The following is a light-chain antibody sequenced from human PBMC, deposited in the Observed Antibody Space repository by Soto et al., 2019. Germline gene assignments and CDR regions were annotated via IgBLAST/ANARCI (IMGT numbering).Light chain of an antibody. CDR3: QKHEFAPFT. J-gene: IGKJ3*01. Sequence: DIQMTQSPSSLSASVGDRVTITCRASRDINNYLAWYQQKPGKVPKLLIYSASSLQSGVPSRFSGSGSGTEFTLTLSSLQSEDVATYYCQKHEFAPFTFGPGTKVDIK. CDR1: RDINNY. V-gene: IGKV1-27*01. CDR2: SAS.